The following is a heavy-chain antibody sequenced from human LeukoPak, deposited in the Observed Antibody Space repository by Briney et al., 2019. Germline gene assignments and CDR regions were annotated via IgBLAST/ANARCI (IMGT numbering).Heavy chain of an antibody. D-gene: IGHD2-15*01. CDR1: GFTFSSYE. Sequence: HPGGPLRLSCAASGFTFSSYEMNWVRQAPGKGLEWVSYISSSGSTIYYADSVKGRFTISRDNAKNSLYLQMNSLRAEDTAVYYCARDGYCSGGSCYSGDEFDYWGQGTLVTVSS. V-gene: IGHV3-48*03. J-gene: IGHJ4*02. CDR2: ISSSGSTI. CDR3: ARDGYCSGGSCYSGDEFDY.